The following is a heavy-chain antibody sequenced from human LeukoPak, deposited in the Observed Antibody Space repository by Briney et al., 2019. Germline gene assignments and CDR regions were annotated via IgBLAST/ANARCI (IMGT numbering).Heavy chain of an antibody. CDR3: ATRGAWFGELLYHDAFDI. CDR2: ISAYNGNT. D-gene: IGHD3-10*01. Sequence: ASVKVSCKASGYTFTSYGISWVRQAPGQGLEWMGWISAYNGNTNYAQKLQGRVTATTDTSTSTAYMELRSLRSDDTAVYYCATRGAWFGELLYHDAFDIWGQGTMVTVSS. J-gene: IGHJ3*02. CDR1: GYTFTSYG. V-gene: IGHV1-18*01.